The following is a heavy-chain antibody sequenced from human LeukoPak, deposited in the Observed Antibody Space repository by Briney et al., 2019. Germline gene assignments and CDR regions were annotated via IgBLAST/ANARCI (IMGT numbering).Heavy chain of an antibody. J-gene: IGHJ4*02. Sequence: GGSLRLSCAASGNYWVHWVRQAPGKGLVWVSHINSDGSWTSYADSVKGRFTISKDNAKNTAYLQMNSLRAEDTAVYYCVSFYETYWGRGTLVTVSS. V-gene: IGHV3-74*01. CDR2: INSDGSWT. CDR3: VSFYETY. CDR1: GNYW. D-gene: IGHD2/OR15-2a*01.